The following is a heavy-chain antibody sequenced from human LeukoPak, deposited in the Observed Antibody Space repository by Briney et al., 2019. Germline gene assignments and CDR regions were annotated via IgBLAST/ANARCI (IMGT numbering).Heavy chain of an antibody. CDR2: IYYSGST. CDR1: VGSINSSSYY. CDR3: ARQKAYNWNYYYYGMDV. Sequence: PSETLSLTCTVSVGSINSSSYYWGWIRQPPGKGLEWIGSIYYSGSTYYNPSLKSRVTISVDTSKNQFSLKLSSATAADTAAYYCARQKAYNWNYYYYGMDVWGQGTTVTVSS. J-gene: IGHJ6*02. D-gene: IGHD1-20*01. V-gene: IGHV4-39*01.